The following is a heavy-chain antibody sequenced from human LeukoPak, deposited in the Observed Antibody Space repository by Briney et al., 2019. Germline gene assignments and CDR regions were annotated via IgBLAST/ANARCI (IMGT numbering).Heavy chain of an antibody. J-gene: IGHJ6*02. CDR3: ARGGQYIPAADLCYYYGMGV. Sequence: SETLSLTCTVSGGSINSYYWTWIRQPPGKGLEWIGYIYNTGSTNYNPSLKSRVTISVDTSKNQFSLNLSSVTAADTAVYYCARGGQYIPAADLCYYYGMGVWAQGTTVTVSS. CDR2: IYNTGST. V-gene: IGHV4-59*01. D-gene: IGHD6-13*01. CDR1: GGSINSYY.